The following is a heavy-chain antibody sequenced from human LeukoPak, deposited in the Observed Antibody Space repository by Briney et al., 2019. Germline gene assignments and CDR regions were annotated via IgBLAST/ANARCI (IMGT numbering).Heavy chain of an antibody. J-gene: IGHJ5*02. CDR3: SRGSAIVIIPAAFSWFDP. V-gene: IGHV3-23*01. D-gene: IGHD2-2*01. CDR1: GFTFSNYA. Sequence: GGSLRLSCSASGFTFSNYAMTWVRQAPGKGLEWVSAISGSDGSTYYADSVKGRFSISRDNSKNTLYLQMNTLRAEDTAVYYCSRGSAIVIIPAAFSWFDPWGQGTQVTVSP. CDR2: ISGSDGST.